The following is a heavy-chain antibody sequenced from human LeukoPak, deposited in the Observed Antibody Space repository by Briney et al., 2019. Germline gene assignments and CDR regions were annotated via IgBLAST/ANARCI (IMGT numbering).Heavy chain of an antibody. CDR3: GRAYTSGSSFPDY. D-gene: IGHD3-10*01. J-gene: IGHJ4*02. CDR2: INPDGSWT. CDR1: GFTFNSYW. Sequence: GGSLRLSCAASGFTFNSYWMVWFRQAPGKGLVWVSCINPDGSWTLHADSVKGRFTISRDNSKNTLYLQMNSLRAEDTAVYYCGRAYTSGSSFPDYWGQGALVTVSS. V-gene: IGHV3-74*01.